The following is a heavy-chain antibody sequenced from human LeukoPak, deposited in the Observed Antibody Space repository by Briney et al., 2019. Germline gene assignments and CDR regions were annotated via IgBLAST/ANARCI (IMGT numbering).Heavy chain of an antibody. CDR1: GGSISSYY. Sequence: SETLSLTCTVSGGSISSYYWSWIRQPPGKGLEWIGYIYYSGSTNYNPSLKSRVTISVDTSKNQFSLKLSSVTAADTAVYYCAREGRASPAKVIDYWGQGTLVTVSS. CDR3: AREGRASPAKVIDY. J-gene: IGHJ4*02. CDR2: IYYSGST. V-gene: IGHV4-59*01. D-gene: IGHD3-22*01.